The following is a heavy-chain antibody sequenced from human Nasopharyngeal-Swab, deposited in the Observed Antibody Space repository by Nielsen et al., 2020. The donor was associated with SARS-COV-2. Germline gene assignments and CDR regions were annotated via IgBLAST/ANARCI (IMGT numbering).Heavy chain of an antibody. CDR1: GFTFDDYA. V-gene: IGHV3-9*01. Sequence: SLKISCAASGFTFDDYAMHWVRQAPGKGLEWVSGISWNSGSIGYADSVKGRFTISRDNAKNSLYLQMSSLRAEDTALYYCAKDTVIAVAGNFDYWGQGTLVTVSS. CDR2: ISWNSGSI. CDR3: AKDTVIAVAGNFDY. D-gene: IGHD6-19*01. J-gene: IGHJ4*02.